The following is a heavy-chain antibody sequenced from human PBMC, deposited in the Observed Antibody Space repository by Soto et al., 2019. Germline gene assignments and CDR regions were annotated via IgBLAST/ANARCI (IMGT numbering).Heavy chain of an antibody. J-gene: IGHJ6*02. CDR2: MNPNSGNT. V-gene: IGHV1-8*01. CDR3: ARPEKRYCTNGVCSYGMDV. CDR1: GYTFTSYD. Sequence: ASVKVSCKASGYTFTSYDINWVRQATGQGLEWMGWMNPNSGNTGYAQKFQGRVTMTRNTSISTAYMELSSLRSEDTAVYYCARPEKRYCTNGVCSYGMDVWGQGTTVTV. D-gene: IGHD2-8*01.